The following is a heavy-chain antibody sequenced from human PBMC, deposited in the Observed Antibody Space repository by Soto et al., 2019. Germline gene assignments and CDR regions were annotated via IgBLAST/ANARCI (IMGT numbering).Heavy chain of an antibody. D-gene: IGHD3-10*01. CDR3: ASMVREPYYYYGMDV. CDR1: GGSFSVYY. Sequence: SETLSLTCAVYGGSFSVYYWSWIRQPPGKGLEWIGEINHSGSTNYNPSLKSRVTISVDTSKNQFSLKLSSVTAADTAVYYCASMVREPYYYYGMDVWGQGTTVTVSS. V-gene: IGHV4-34*01. J-gene: IGHJ6*02. CDR2: INHSGST.